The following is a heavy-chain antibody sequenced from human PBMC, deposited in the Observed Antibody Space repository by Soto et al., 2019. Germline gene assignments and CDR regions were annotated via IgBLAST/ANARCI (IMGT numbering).Heavy chain of an antibody. Sequence: SETLSLTCTVSCGSISSNYWSWIRQPPGKGLEWIGYIYYSGRINYNPSLKSRVTISADTSKNQLSLKLTSVTAADTAVYYCARAAWSSSWYFDYWGQGTLVTVS. J-gene: IGHJ4*02. D-gene: IGHD6-13*01. CDR3: ARAAWSSSWYFDY. CDR2: IYYSGRI. V-gene: IGHV4-59*01. CDR1: CGSISSNY.